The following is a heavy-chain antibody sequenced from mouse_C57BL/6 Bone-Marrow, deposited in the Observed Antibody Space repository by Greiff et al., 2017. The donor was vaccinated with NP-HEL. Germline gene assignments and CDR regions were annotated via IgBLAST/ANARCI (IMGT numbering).Heavy chain of an antibody. D-gene: IGHD3-2*02. V-gene: IGHV14-4*01. CDR1: GFNIKDDY. CDR3: TTGTAQATWDY. Sequence: EVQLQESGAELVRPGASVKLSCTASGFNIKDDYMHWVKQRPEQGLEWIGWIDPENGDTEYASKFQGKATITADTSSNTAYLQLSSLTSEDTAVYYCTTGTAQATWDYWGQGTTLTVSS. J-gene: IGHJ2*01. CDR2: IDPENGDT.